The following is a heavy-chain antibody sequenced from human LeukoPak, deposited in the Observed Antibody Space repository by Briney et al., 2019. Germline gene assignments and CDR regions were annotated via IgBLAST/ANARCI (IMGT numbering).Heavy chain of an antibody. CDR1: GFTFSSYA. D-gene: IGHD2-2*02. CDR2: ISGSGGST. V-gene: IGHV3-23*01. J-gene: IGHJ4*02. CDR3: AKTYFVVPAAIHFDY. Sequence: PGGSLRLSCAASGFTFSSYAMSWVRQAPGKGLEWVSAISGSGGSTYYADSVKGRFTISRDNSKNTLYLQMNSLRAEDTAVYYCAKTYFVVPAAIHFDYWGQGTLVTVSS.